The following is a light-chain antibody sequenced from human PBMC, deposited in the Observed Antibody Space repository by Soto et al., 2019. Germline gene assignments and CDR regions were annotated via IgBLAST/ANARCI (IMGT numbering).Light chain of an antibody. CDR1: MRDVGAYNL. Sequence: QSVLTQPAAVSGSAGQSITISCSGTMRDVGAYNLVSWYQQHPGTAPKLIIYEVRNRPSGISSRFSGSRSGNTASLTIYGLQSEDDGDHYCSAYTGRSILVFGGGTK. CDR3: SAYTGRSILV. CDR2: EVR. J-gene: IGLJ3*02. V-gene: IGLV2-14*01.